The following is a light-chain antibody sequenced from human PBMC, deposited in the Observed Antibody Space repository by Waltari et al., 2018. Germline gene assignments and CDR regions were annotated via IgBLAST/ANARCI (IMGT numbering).Light chain of an antibody. CDR3: QHNYSTPLP. V-gene: IGKV4-1*01. CDR2: WAF. Sequence: DIVITQSPDSLAVSLGERATINCKSSQSVLYSSYNNNYLARYQQKPGQPPKLRIYWAFTRESGVPDLFSVSGSGKDFTLSISSLQAKDVAVYYCQHNYSTPLPFGPGTKGDIK. J-gene: IGKJ3*01. CDR1: QSVLYSSYNNNY.